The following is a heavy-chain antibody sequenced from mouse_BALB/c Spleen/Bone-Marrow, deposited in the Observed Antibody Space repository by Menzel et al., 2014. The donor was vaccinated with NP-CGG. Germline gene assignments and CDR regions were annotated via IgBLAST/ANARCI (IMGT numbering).Heavy chain of an antibody. CDR2: ISTYYGDA. Sequence: VKVVESGAELVRPGVSVKISCKGSGYTFTDCAMHWVKQSHAKSLEWIGVISTYYGDASYNQKFKGKATMTVDKSSSTAYMELARLTSEDSAIYYCAREVRDDYAMDYWGQGTSVTVSS. CDR3: AREVRDDYAMDY. D-gene: IGHD2-14*01. CDR1: GYTFTDCA. V-gene: IGHV1S137*01. J-gene: IGHJ4*01.